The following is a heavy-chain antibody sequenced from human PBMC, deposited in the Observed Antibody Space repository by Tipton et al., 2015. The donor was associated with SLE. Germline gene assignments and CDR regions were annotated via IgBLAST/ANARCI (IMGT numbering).Heavy chain of an antibody. J-gene: IGHJ2*01. CDR1: GGSISSGGYY. V-gene: IGHV4-39*07. CDR2: IYYSGST. Sequence: TLSLTCTVSGGSISSGGYYWSWIRQHPGKGLEWIGSIYYSGSTYYNPSLKSRVTISVDTSKNQFSLKLSSVTAADTAVYYCARDSSGWYWYFDLWGRGTLVTVSS. D-gene: IGHD6-19*01. CDR3: ARDSSGWYWYFDL.